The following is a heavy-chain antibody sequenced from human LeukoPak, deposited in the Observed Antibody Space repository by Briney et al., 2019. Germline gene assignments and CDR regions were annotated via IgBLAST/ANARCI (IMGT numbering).Heavy chain of an antibody. Sequence: SETLSLTCTVSGGSISSYYWSWIRQPPGKGLEWIGYIYYSGSTNYNPSLKSRVTISVDTSKNQFSLKLSSATAADTAVYYCARGRGDCSGGSCYPYYYYYMDVWGKGTTVTVSS. CDR1: GGSISSYY. D-gene: IGHD2-15*01. V-gene: IGHV4-59*01. J-gene: IGHJ6*03. CDR2: IYYSGST. CDR3: ARGRGDCSGGSCYPYYYYYMDV.